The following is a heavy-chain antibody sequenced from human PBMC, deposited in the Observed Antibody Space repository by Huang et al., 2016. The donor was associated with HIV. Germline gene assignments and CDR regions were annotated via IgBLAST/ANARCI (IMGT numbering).Heavy chain of an antibody. V-gene: IGHV1-18*01. D-gene: IGHD5-18*01. CDR2: ISVYNGNT. CDR1: GYTFSSFG. J-gene: IGHJ6*03. CDR3: ARGGGIQLWLLGYYYMDV. Sequence: QVQLVQSGAEVKKPGASVKVSCKASGYTFSSFGISWVRQAPGQGLEWVGWISVYNGNTRFAQKFQGGLTMTTDTSTSTAYMELRSLRSDDTAVYYCARGGGIQLWLLGYYYMDVWGNGTTVTVSS.